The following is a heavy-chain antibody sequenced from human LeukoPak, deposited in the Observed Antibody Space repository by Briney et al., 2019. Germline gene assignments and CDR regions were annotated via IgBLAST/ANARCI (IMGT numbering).Heavy chain of an antibody. D-gene: IGHD2-2*01. CDR1: GFTFSSYA. CDR2: ISGSGGST. J-gene: IGHJ4*02. Sequence: GGSLRLSCAAYGFTFSSYAMSWVRQAPGKGLEWVPAISGSGGSTYYADSVKGRFTISRDNSKNTLYLQMNSLRAEDTVVYYCAKDNAYQPDYWGQGTLVTVSS. V-gene: IGHV3-23*01. CDR3: AKDNAYQPDY.